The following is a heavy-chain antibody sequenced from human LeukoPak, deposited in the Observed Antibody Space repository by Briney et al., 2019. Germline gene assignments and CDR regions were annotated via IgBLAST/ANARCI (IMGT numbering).Heavy chain of an antibody. CDR2: ISGSGGST. CDR1: GFTFSSYA. CDR3: AKDTVQSHYYYCYGMDV. Sequence: GGSLRLSCAASGFTFSSYAMSWARQAPGKGLEWVSAISGSGGSTYYADSVKGRFTISRDNSKNTLYLQMNSLRAEDTAVYYCAKDTVQSHYYYCYGMDVWGQGTTVTVSS. V-gene: IGHV3-23*01. D-gene: IGHD1-1*01. J-gene: IGHJ6*02.